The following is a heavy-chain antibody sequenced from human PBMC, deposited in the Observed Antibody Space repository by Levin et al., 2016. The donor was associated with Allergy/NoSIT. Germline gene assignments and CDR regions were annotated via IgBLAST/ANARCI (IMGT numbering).Heavy chain of an antibody. D-gene: IGHD4-17*01. CDR2: ISTTSSYI. V-gene: IGHV3-21*01. Sequence: VRQAPGKGLEWVSSISTTSSYIYYADSLRGRFTISRDNAKNSLYLQINSLRAEDTAVYYCANGYYFDFWGQGTLVTVSS. J-gene: IGHJ4*02. CDR3: ANGYYFDF.